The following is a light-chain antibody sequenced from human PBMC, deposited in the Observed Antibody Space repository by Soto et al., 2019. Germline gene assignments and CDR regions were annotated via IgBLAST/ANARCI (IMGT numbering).Light chain of an antibody. Sequence: EIVLTQSPATLSLSPGERATLSCRASQSVSSYLAWYQQKPGQAPRLLIYDASNRATVIPARFSGSGSGPDFTLTISSLEHEDFAVYYCQQRSNWPWTFGQGTTVEIK. CDR2: DAS. CDR3: QQRSNWPWT. V-gene: IGKV3-11*01. J-gene: IGKJ1*01. CDR1: QSVSSY.